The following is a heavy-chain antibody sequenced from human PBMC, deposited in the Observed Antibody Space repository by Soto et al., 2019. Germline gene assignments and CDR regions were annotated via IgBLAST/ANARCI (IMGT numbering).Heavy chain of an antibody. J-gene: IGHJ6*02. V-gene: IGHV1-46*01. CDR1: GYTFTSYY. Sequence: ASVKVSCKASGYTFTSYYMHWVRQAPGQGLEWMGIINPSGGSTSYAQKFQGRVTMTRDTSTSTVYMELSSLRSEDTAVYYCARDIVLMVYTTYYYYYYGMDVWGQGTTVTVSS. D-gene: IGHD2-8*01. CDR3: ARDIVLMVYTTYYYYYYGMDV. CDR2: INPSGGST.